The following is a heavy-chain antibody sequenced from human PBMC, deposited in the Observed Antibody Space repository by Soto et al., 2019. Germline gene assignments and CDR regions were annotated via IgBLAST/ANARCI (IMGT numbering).Heavy chain of an antibody. D-gene: IGHD2-21*01. V-gene: IGHV3-23*05. CDR2: IYGSGRGI. CDR3: SKDAVYNDGLWLMDH. Sequence: GGSLRLSCTASGLPHSSFAMMWVRQAPGKGLECVSGIYGSGRGIEYADSVKGRFTISRDNSKNTVYLQMTDLRADDTAVYYCSKDAVYNDGLWLMDHWGQGTQVTVSS. J-gene: IGHJ4*02. CDR1: GLPHSSFA.